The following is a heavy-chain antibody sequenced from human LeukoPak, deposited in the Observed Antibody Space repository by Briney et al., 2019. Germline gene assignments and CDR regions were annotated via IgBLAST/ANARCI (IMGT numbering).Heavy chain of an antibody. CDR1: GFAFTTYG. V-gene: IGHV1-18*01. J-gene: IGHJ4*02. D-gene: IGHD3/OR15-3a*01. CDR3: ARPRTGYYEERGDSDY. CDR2: ISAYNGDT. Sequence: ASVKVSCKASGFAFTTYGISWVRQAPGQGLEWMGWISAYNGDTNYAQKLQGRVTMTTDTSTSTAYMELRSLRSDDTAVYYCARPRTGYYEERGDSDYWGQGTLVTVSS.